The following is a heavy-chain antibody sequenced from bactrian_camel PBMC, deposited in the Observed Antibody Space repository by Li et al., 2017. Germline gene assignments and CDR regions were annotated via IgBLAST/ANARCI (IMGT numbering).Heavy chain of an antibody. CDR2: IDKDGRT. D-gene: IGHD5*01. CDR3: AASIFCYDGYGGGWRSPNL. J-gene: IGHJ4*01. CDR1: GYTPSSYC. Sequence: HVQLVESGGDSVQAGGSLRLSCVATGYTPSSYCMAWFRQAPGKEREGLASIDKDGRTTYAPSVQGRFTIHEANDKNTVNLEMSSLKFEDTAMYYCAASIFCYDGYGGGWRSPNLWGQGTQ. V-gene: IGHV3S9*01.